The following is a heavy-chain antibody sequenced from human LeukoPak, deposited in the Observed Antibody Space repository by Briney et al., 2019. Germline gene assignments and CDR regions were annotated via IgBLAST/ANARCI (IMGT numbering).Heavy chain of an antibody. J-gene: IGHJ4*02. CDR1: GFSFNNYA. CDR2: ISGSGGTT. Sequence: GGSLRLSCAASGFSFNNYAMSWVRQAPGKGLECVSAISGSGGTTHYAHSVKGRFTISRDNSKNTLYLQLNSVSAEDTAIYYCAKAGHVVRGFIGYYWGQGTLVTVSS. D-gene: IGHD3-10*01. CDR3: AKAGHVVRGFIGYY. V-gene: IGHV3-23*01.